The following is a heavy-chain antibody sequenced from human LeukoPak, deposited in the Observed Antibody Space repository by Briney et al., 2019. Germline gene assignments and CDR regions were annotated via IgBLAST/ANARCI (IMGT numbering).Heavy chain of an antibody. Sequence: GGSLRLYCAASGFTFRSYAMGWVRQAPGKGLECASALSGSGGSTYYADSVKGRFTTSRDNSKNTLYLQMNSLRAEDTAVYYCAKGLGDTAMVPNWFDPWGQGTLVTVSS. J-gene: IGHJ5*02. CDR3: AKGLGDTAMVPNWFDP. CDR2: LSGSGGST. D-gene: IGHD5-18*01. CDR1: GFTFRSYA. V-gene: IGHV3-23*01.